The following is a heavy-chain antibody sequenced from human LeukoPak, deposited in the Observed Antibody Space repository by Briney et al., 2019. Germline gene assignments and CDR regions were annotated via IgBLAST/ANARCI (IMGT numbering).Heavy chain of an antibody. CDR2: ISSGGTYI. J-gene: IGHJ4*02. Sequence: GGSLRLSCAASGFTFSTYNMNWVRQAPGKGLEWVSSISSGGTYIYYADSVKGRFTISRDDAKNSLYLQMNSLRAEDTAAYYCARGYGSGSYIPGYWGQGTLVTVSS. CDR3: ARGYGSGSYIPGY. D-gene: IGHD3-10*01. CDR1: GFTFSTYN. V-gene: IGHV3-21*01.